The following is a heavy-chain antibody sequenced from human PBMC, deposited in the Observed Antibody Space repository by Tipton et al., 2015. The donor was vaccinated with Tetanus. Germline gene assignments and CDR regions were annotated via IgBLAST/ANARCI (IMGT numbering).Heavy chain of an antibody. CDR2: LSYSGNT. J-gene: IGHJ3*01. CDR1: GGSISSYP. V-gene: IGHV4-59*01. D-gene: IGHD5-12*01. CDR3: EGMNGSGYIL. Sequence: TLSLTCTVSGGSISSYPWSWIRQSPGKGLEWIAYLSYSGNTNYNPSLKSRVTISIDTSKNQFSLKLTSVTAADSAVYYCEGMNGSGYILWGQGTLVTVSA.